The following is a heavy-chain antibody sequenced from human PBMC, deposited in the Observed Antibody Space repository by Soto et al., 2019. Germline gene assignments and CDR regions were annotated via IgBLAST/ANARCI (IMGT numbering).Heavy chain of an antibody. CDR1: GGSISSGGYY. V-gene: IGHV4-31*03. CDR3: AREDDGGDSLDV. CDR2: IYYSGST. Sequence: PSETLSLTCTVSGGSISSGGYYWSWIRQHPGKGLEWIGYIYYSGSTYYNPSLKSRVTISVDTSKNQFSLNLSSVTAADTAVYYCAREDDGGDSLDVWGQGTTDTVSS. D-gene: IGHD2-21*02. J-gene: IGHJ6*01.